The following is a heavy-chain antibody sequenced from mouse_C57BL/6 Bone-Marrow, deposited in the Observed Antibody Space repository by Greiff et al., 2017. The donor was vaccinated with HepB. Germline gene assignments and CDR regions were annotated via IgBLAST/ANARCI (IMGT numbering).Heavy chain of an antibody. CDR3: ARVVLRSSAY. CDR2: INPSSGYT. Sequence: QVQLQQSGAELAKPGASVTLSCKASVYTFTSYWTHWVKQRTGQGLEWIGYINPSSGYTKYNQKFKDKATLTADKSSSTAYMQLSSLTYEDSAVYYCARVVLRSSAYWGEGTLVTVSA. V-gene: IGHV1-7*01. D-gene: IGHD1-1*01. CDR1: VYTFTSYW. J-gene: IGHJ3*01.